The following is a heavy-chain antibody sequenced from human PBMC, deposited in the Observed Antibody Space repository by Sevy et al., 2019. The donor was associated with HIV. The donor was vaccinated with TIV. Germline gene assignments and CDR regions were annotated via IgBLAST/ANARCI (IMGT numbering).Heavy chain of an antibody. J-gene: IGHJ4*02. V-gene: IGHV5-51*01. CDR2: ICPSDGNI. Sequence: GESLKISCKASGYDFTNYWIGWVRQMPGKGLEWMAIICPSDGNIKYSPSFQGLVTISVDKSFTTAYLQWSSLRASDTAMYYFSRQESNKGSYWGQGTLVTVSS. CDR1: GYDFTNYW. D-gene: IGHD4-4*01. CDR3: SRQESNKGSY.